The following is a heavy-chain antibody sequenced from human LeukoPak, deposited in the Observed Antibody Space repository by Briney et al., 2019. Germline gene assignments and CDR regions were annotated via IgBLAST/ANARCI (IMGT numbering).Heavy chain of an antibody. CDR2: ISGSGGST. CDR3: AKDRSGITMVRGVAQNNWFDP. Sequence: GGSLRLSCAASGFTFSSYAMSWVRQAPGKGLEWVSAISGSGGSTYYADSVKGRFTISRDNSKNTLYLQMNSLRAEDTAVYYCAKDRSGITMVRGVAQNNWFDPWGQGTLVTVSS. V-gene: IGHV3-23*01. CDR1: GFTFSSYA. D-gene: IGHD3-10*01. J-gene: IGHJ5*02.